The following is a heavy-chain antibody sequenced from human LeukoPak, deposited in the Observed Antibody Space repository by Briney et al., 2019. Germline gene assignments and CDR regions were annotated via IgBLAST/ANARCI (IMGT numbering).Heavy chain of an antibody. V-gene: IGHV3-23*01. CDR1: GFSFSSYA. CDR2: ISGSGGST. CDR3: AKGTSLSRFDP. D-gene: IGHD3/OR15-3a*01. Sequence: GGSLRLSCAASGFSFSSYAMSWVRQAPGKGLEWVSAISGSGGSTYSADSVKGRFTISRDNSKNTLYLQMNSLRAEDTAVYYCAKGTSLSRFDPWGQGTLVTVSA. J-gene: IGHJ5*02.